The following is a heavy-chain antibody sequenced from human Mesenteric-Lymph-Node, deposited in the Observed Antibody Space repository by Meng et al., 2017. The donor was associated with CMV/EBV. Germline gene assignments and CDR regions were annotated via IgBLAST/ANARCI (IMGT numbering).Heavy chain of an antibody. D-gene: IGHD2-15*01. J-gene: IGHJ4*02. CDR1: GFTFSSYA. V-gene: IGHV3-30-3*01. Sequence: GESLKISCAASGFTFSSYAMHWVRQAPGKGLEWVAVISYDGSNKNYADSVKGRFTISRDIAKNTLYLQMSSLRAEDTAVYYCARSLGYCSGGSCFPFDYWGQGTQVTVSS. CDR2: ISYDGSNK. CDR3: ARSLGYCSGGSCFPFDY.